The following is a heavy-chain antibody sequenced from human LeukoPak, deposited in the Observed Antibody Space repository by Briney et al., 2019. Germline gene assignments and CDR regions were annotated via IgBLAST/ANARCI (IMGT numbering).Heavy chain of an antibody. D-gene: IGHD4-17*01. CDR3: SNYDYGDYARDTQGGY. V-gene: IGHV3-15*07. CDR1: GFTFSNAW. Sequence: GGSLRLSCAASGFTFSNAWMNWVRQAPGKGLEWVCRIKSKTDGGTTDYAAPVKGRFTISRDDSGSTLFLQMNSLVAEDTAVYFCSNYDYGDYARDTQGGYWGQGTLVTVSS. J-gene: IGHJ4*02. CDR2: IKSKTDGGTT.